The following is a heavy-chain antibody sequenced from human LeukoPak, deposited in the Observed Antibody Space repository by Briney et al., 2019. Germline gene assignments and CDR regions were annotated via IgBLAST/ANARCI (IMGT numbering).Heavy chain of an antibody. CDR3: TQGEWNSRRSRPDSYSMDV. J-gene: IGHJ6*02. D-gene: IGHD1-7*01. CDR2: IYYSGTT. CDR1: GDSVNSSY. V-gene: IGHV4-59*02. Sequence: SETLSLTCTVSGDSVNSSYWNWIRQPPGKGLEWVGYIYYSGTTKHNPSLKSRVTISVDTSKSQFSLNLTSVTAADTAKYYCTQGEWNSRRSRPDSYSMDVWGQGTTVTVSS.